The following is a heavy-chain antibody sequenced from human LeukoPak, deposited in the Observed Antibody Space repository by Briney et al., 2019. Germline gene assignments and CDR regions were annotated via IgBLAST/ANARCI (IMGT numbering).Heavy chain of an antibody. D-gene: IGHD6-19*01. Sequence: GSSLRLSCAASGFTFSTYCMLWVPQAPGKALESVALIWYAGSNKYYAASVKGRFTISRDNYKNTLYLQVNSLRAEDTAVYYCARVKTSGWLDAFDIWGQGTMVTVSS. CDR3: ARVKTSGWLDAFDI. CDR2: IWYAGSNK. V-gene: IGHV3-33*01. J-gene: IGHJ3*02. CDR1: GFTFSTYC.